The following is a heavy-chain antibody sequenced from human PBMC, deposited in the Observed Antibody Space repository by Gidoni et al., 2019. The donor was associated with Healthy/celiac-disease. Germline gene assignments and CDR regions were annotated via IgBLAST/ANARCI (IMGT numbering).Heavy chain of an antibody. J-gene: IGHJ3*02. CDR3: AREVVAAVVGAKEGYDAFDI. CDR1: GYSISSCYY. V-gene: IGHV4-38-2*02. D-gene: IGHD1-26*01. Sequence: QVQLQESGPGLVKPSETLSLTCAVSGYSISSCYYWGWIRQPPGKGLEWIGSIYHAGSTYYNPSIKSRVTISVETSKNQFYLKLSAVTAADTAVYYCAREVVAAVVGAKEGYDAFDIWGQGTMVTVSS. CDR2: IYHAGST.